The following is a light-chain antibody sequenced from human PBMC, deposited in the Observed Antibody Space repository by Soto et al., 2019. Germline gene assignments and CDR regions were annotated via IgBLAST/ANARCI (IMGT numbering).Light chain of an antibody. V-gene: IGKV3-20*01. CDR3: QQYEGSPLT. J-gene: IGKJ4*01. CDR2: GGS. CDR1: QSVSSSY. Sequence: EIVLTQSPGTLSLSPGERVTLSCRASQSVSSSYLAWYQQRPGQVPRLXSYGGSSRATGIPDRFSGSGSGTEFTLAISRLEPEDFEVYYCQQYEGSPLTFGGGTKVDIK.